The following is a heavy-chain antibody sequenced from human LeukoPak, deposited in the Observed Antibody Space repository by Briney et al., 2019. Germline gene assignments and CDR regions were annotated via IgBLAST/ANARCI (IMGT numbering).Heavy chain of an antibody. J-gene: IGHJ4*02. Sequence: SETLSLTCTVSGGSISSSSYYWAWIRQPPGKGLEWIGSIYYSGSTYYNPPLTSRVTISVDTSKNQFSLNLRSLTAADTAVYYCATYSSENVGDDYWGQGTLVTVSS. D-gene: IGHD3-10*01. CDR2: IYYSGST. CDR1: GGSISSSSYY. V-gene: IGHV4-39*01. CDR3: ATYSSENVGDDY.